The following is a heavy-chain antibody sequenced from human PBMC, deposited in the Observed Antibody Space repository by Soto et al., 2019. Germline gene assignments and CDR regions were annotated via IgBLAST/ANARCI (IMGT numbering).Heavy chain of an antibody. CDR2: ISSSSSTI. V-gene: IGHV3-48*02. Sequence: GGSLRLSCAASGFTFSSYSMNWVRQAPGKGLEWVSYISSSSSTIYYADSVKGRFTISRDNAKNSLYLQMNSLRDEDTAVYYCARTLYYDFWSGYPTAYYYGMDVWGQGTTVTVSS. D-gene: IGHD3-3*01. CDR3: ARTLYYDFWSGYPTAYYYGMDV. J-gene: IGHJ6*02. CDR1: GFTFSSYS.